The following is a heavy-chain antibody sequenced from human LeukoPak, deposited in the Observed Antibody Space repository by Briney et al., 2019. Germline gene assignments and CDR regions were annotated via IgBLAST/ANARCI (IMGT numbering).Heavy chain of an antibody. V-gene: IGHV1-2*02. CDR2: IDPNSGGT. J-gene: IGHJ4*02. Sequence: ASVKVSCKASGYTFTGYYMHWVRQAPGQGLEWMGWIDPNSGGTNYAQKFQGRVTMTRDTSISTAYMELSRLRSDDTAVYYCARLGYCSGGGCYGDPFDYWSQGTLVTVSS. D-gene: IGHD2-15*01. CDR3: ARLGYCSGGGCYGDPFDY. CDR1: GYTFTGYY.